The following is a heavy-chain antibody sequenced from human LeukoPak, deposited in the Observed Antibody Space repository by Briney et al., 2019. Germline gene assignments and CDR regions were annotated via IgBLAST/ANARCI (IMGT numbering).Heavy chain of an antibody. CDR1: GGSFSGYY. V-gene: IGHV4-34*01. Sequence: PSETLSLTCAVYGGSFSGYYWSWIRQPPGKGLEWIGEINHSGSTNYNPSLKSRVTISVDTSKNQFSLKLSSVTAADTAVYYCARGVGDYDILTGYYSEPNYYYYYGMDVWGQGTTVTVSS. CDR2: INHSGST. D-gene: IGHD3-9*01. CDR3: ARGVGDYDILTGYYSEPNYYYYYGMDV. J-gene: IGHJ6*02.